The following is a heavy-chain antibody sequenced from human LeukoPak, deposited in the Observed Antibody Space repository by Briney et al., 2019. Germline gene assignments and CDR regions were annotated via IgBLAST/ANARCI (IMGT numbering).Heavy chain of an antibody. J-gene: IGHJ5*02. CDR1: GNSFNNYW. CDR3: ARHLRGLDL. D-gene: IGHD3-10*01. CDR2: IYAADSDT. V-gene: IGHV5-51*01. Sequence: AGESLKISCQGSGNSFNNYWISWVRQMPGKGLEWMAIIYAADSDTRYSPSFQGQVTLSVDKSISTVYLQWSSLKASDTAVYYCARHLRGLDLWGQGTPVTVSS.